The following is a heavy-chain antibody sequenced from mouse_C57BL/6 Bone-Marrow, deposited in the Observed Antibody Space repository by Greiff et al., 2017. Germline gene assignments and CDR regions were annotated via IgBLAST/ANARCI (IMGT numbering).Heavy chain of an antibody. Sequence: QVQLQQSGAELARPGASVKLSCKASGYTFTSYGIRWVKQRPGQGLEWIGEIYPRSGNTYYNEKFKGKATLTADKSSSTAYMELRSLTSEDSAVYFCAIYGNYDYAMDYWGQGTSVTVSS. V-gene: IGHV1-81*01. D-gene: IGHD2-1*01. CDR1: GYTFTSYG. CDR2: IYPRSGNT. CDR3: AIYGNYDYAMDY. J-gene: IGHJ4*01.